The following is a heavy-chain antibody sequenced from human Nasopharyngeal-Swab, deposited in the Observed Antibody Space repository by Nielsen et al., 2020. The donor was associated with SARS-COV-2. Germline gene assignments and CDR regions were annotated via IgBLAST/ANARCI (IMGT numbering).Heavy chain of an antibody. V-gene: IGHV4-61*05. CDR2: ISHNSGT. D-gene: IGHD3-10*01. Sequence: SETLSLTCTVSGGSISSSGNYWGWIRQPPGKGLEWIGYISHNSGTNYNPPLKSRVTMFMDTSKNQFTLRLSSVTAADTAVYYCARHFRGGDVWGNGTTVTVSS. J-gene: IGHJ6*04. CDR3: ARHFRGGDV. CDR1: GGSISSSGNY.